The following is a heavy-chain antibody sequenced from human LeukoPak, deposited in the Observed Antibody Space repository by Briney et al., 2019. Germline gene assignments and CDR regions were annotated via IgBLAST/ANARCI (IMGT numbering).Heavy chain of an antibody. J-gene: IGHJ4*02. V-gene: IGHV1-46*01. CDR1: GYTLTELP. CDR2: INPSGGST. CDR3: AREQRSKGIAAAGFDY. Sequence: ASVKVSCKVSGYTLTELPMHWVRQAPGKGLEWMGIINPSGGSTSYAQKFQGRVTMTRDTSTSTVYMELSSLRSEDTAVYYCAREQRSKGIAAAGFDYWGQGTLVTVSS. D-gene: IGHD6-13*01.